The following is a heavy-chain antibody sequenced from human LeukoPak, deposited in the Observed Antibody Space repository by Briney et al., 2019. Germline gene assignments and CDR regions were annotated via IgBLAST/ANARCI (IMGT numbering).Heavy chain of an antibody. D-gene: IGHD2-15*01. J-gene: IGHJ4*02. CDR2: ITISGTYI. V-gene: IGHV3-21*01. CDR1: GFILSDYN. CDR3: ARDLSATARAYDY. Sequence: GGSPRLSCAASGFILSDYNMNWVRQAPGKGLEWVSFITISGTYITYADSVKGRFTISRDNAKNSLYLQMNSLRAEDTAVYYCARDLSATARAYDYWGQGTLGTVSS.